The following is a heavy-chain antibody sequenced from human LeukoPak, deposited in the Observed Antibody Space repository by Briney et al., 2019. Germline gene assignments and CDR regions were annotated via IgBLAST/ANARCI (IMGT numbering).Heavy chain of an antibody. J-gene: IGHJ4*02. CDR2: ISWNSGSI. V-gene: IGHV3-9*03. D-gene: IGHD6-19*01. CDR1: GFTFDDYA. CDR3: AKDQGGWYSGYYFDY. Sequence: GRSLRLSCAASGFTFDDYAMHWVRQAPGKGLEGVSGISWNSGSIGYADSVKGRFTISRDNAKNSLYLQMNSLRAEDMALYYCAKDQGGWYSGYYFDYWGQGTLVTVSS.